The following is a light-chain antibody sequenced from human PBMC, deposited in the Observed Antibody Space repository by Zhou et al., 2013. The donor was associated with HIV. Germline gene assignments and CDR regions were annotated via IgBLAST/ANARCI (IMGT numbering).Light chain of an antibody. CDR2: AAS. Sequence: DIQMTQSPSSLSAFVGDRVTITCRASQSISDYFNWYQQKPGEAPKLLIYAASRLRSGVPSRFSGSGSGTEVTLTISSLQSEDFATYYCQQYHSSWTFGQGTKV. CDR1: QSISDY. V-gene: IGKV1-39*01. CDR3: QQYHSSWT. J-gene: IGKJ1*01.